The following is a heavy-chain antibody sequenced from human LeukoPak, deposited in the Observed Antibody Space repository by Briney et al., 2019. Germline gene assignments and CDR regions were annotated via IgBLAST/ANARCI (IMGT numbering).Heavy chain of an antibody. CDR1: GGSISSYY. CDR2: IYTSGST. D-gene: IGHD3-3*01. V-gene: IGHV4-4*07. Sequence: SETLSLTCTVSGGSISSYYWSWIRQPAGKGLEWIGRIYTSGSTNYNPSLKSRVTMSVDTSKNQFSLKLSSVTAAGTAVYYCARNPVYYDFWSGYSASSGMDVWGQGTTVTVSS. J-gene: IGHJ6*02. CDR3: ARNPVYYDFWSGYSASSGMDV.